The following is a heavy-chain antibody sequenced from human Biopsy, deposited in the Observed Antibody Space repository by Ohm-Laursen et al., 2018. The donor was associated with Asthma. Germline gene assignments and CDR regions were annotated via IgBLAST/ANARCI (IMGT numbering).Heavy chain of an antibody. CDR2: ISPIFGSS. CDR1: GGMFGNYA. Sequence: SSVKVSCKASGGMFGNYAISWVRQAPGLGLEWMGGISPIFGSSNYAQRFQGRVTISRDTSASTAYMDLSSLRSEDTAVYYCARTYYDFLTGQVNDAFAMWGQGTMVTVSS. CDR3: ARTYYDFLTGQVNDAFAM. J-gene: IGHJ3*02. D-gene: IGHD3-9*01. V-gene: IGHV1-69*05.